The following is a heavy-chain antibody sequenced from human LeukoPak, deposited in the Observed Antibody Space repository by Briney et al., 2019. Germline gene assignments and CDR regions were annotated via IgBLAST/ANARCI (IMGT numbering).Heavy chain of an antibody. CDR2: ISGSGSTI. CDR3: ARAGGYCGRISCPYYFDY. Sequence: GGSLRLSCAASGFTFSDYYMSWIRQAPGKGLEWVSYISGSGSTIYYADSVKGRFTISRDNAKNSLYLKMNSLRDEDTAVYYCARAGGYCGRISCPYYFDYWGQGSLVAVSS. D-gene: IGHD2-15*01. V-gene: IGHV3-11*01. J-gene: IGHJ4*02. CDR1: GFTFSDYY.